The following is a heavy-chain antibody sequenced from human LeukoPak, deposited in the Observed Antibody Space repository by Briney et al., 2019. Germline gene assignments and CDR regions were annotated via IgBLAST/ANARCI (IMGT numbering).Heavy chain of an antibody. J-gene: IGHJ4*02. CDR2: VNHSGST. CDR3: ARGGGYNYKLGY. D-gene: IGHD5-24*01. CDR1: GGSFSGYY. Sequence: PSETLSLTCAVYGGSFSGYYWSWIRQPPGKGLEWIGEVNHSGSTNYNPSLKSRVTISVDTSKNQFSLKLSSVTAADTAVYYCARGGGYNYKLGYWGQGTLVTVSS. V-gene: IGHV4-34*01.